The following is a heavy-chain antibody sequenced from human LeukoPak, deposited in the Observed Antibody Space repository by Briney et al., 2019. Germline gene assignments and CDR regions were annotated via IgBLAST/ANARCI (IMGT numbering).Heavy chain of an antibody. CDR3: AKAESHYYGSGSYSFDH. CDR2: IRYDGNIK. Sequence: GGSLRLSCAASGFTFSSYGMHWVRQAPGKGLEWVAFIRYDGNIKYYADSVKGRFTISRDNSKSTLYLQLNSLRAEETAVFYCAKAESHYYGSGSYSFDHWGQGTLVTVSS. CDR1: GFTFSSYG. D-gene: IGHD3-10*01. J-gene: IGHJ4*02. V-gene: IGHV3-30*02.